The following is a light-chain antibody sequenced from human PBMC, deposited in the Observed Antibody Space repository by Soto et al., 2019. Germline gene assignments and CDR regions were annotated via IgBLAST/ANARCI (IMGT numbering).Light chain of an antibody. J-gene: IGLJ3*02. CDR3: AIWDLTLSAWV. V-gene: IGLV1-44*01. CDR1: TSNIGSNT. CDR2: SND. Sequence: QSVLTQPPSASRTPGQMITISCSGTTSNIGSNTVSWYHHLPGTAPKLLIYSNDQRPSGVPDRFSGSKSGTSASLAISGLQSEDEADYYCAIWDLTLSAWVFGGGTKLTVL.